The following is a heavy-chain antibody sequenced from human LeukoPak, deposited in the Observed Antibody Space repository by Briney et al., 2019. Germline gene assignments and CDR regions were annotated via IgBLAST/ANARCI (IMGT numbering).Heavy chain of an antibody. CDR1: GGTFSSYA. CDR2: IIPIFGTA. V-gene: IGHV1-69*05. D-gene: IGHD3-22*01. J-gene: IGHJ3*02. CDR3: ARSDSSGYRDAFDI. Sequence: SVKVSCKASGGTFSSYAISWVRQAPGQGLEWMGRIIPIFGTANYAQKFQGSDTITTDESTSTAYMELSSLRSEDTAVYYCARSDSSGYRDAFDIWGQGTMVTVSS.